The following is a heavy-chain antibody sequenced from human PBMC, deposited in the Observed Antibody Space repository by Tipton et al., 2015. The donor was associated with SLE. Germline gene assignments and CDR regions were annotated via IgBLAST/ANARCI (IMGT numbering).Heavy chain of an antibody. CDR3: ATRGAFGVVTFFDS. V-gene: IGHV4-39*07. CDR2: IYHSGGT. J-gene: IGHJ4*02. D-gene: IGHD3-3*01. Sequence: TLSLTCTVSGGSVSSSSYYWGWIRQPPGKGLEWIGSIYHSGGTYYNPSLQSRVTISVDRSENQFSLELRSVTAADTAVYYCATRGAFGVVTFFDSWGQGTLVTVSS. CDR1: GGSVSSSSYY.